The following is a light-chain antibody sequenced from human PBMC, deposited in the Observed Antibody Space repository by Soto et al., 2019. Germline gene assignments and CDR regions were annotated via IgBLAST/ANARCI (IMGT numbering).Light chain of an antibody. CDR1: SSDIGSYNL. J-gene: IGLJ1*01. V-gene: IGLV2-14*02. CDR3: SSYSSSTTYV. Sequence: QSVLTQPASVSGSPGQSITISCTGSSSDIGSYNLVSWYQHHPGKAPKLMIFEGTKRPSGVSNRFSASKSGNTASLTISGLQAEDEADYYRSSYSSSTTYVFGTGTKVTVL. CDR2: EGT.